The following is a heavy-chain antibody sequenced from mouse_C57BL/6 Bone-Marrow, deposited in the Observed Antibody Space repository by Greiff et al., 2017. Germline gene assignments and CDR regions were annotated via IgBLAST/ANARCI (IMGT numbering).Heavy chain of an antibody. Sequence: VQLQQSGAELVRPGTSVKLSCKASGYTFTSYWMHWVKQRPGQGLEWIGVIDPSDSYTNYNQKFKGKATLTVDTSSSTAYMQLSSLTSEDSAVYYCAKGGNYVGDYWGQGTTLTVSS. V-gene: IGHV1-59*01. CDR3: AKGGNYVGDY. CDR2: IDPSDSYT. CDR1: GYTFTSYW. J-gene: IGHJ2*01. D-gene: IGHD2-1*01.